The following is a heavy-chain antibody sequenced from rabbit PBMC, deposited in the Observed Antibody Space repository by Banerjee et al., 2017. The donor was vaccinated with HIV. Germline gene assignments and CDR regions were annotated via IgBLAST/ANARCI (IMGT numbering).Heavy chain of an antibody. Sequence: QEQLEESGGDLVKPEGSLTLTCKASGFDFSSNAMCWVRQAPGKGPEWIACIYLGDGSTYYASWAKGRFTISKASSTTVTLQMTSLTAADTATYFCARDLAGVIGWNFGLWGQGTLVTVS. J-gene: IGHJ4*01. CDR1: GFDFSSNA. CDR3: ARDLAGVIGWNFGL. CDR2: IYLGDGST. D-gene: IGHD4-1*01. V-gene: IGHV1S47*01.